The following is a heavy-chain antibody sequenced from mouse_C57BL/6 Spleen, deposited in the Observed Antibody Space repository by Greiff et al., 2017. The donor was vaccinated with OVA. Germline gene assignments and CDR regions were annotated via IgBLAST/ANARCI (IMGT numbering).Heavy chain of an antibody. CDR3: AKGRGYNNPFMDY. CDR2: IYIGNGYT. D-gene: IGHD2-5*01. V-gene: IGHV1-58*01. CDR1: GYTFTSYG. J-gene: IGHJ4*01. Sequence: EVQLLESGAELVRPGSSVKMSCKTSGYTFTSYGINWVKQRPGQGLEWIGYIYIGNGYTEYNEKFKGKATLTTDTSSNTAYMQLSSLTSEDSAIYFCAKGRGYNNPFMDYWGQGTSVTVSS.